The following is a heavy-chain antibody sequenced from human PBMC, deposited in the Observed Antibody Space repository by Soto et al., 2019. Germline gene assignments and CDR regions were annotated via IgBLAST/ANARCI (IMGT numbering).Heavy chain of an antibody. Sequence: GGSLRLSCAASGFTFSSYGMHWVRQAPGKGLEWVAVISYDGSNKYYADSVKGRFTISRDNSKNTLYLQMNSLRAEDTAVYYCAKEPKNWYYDILTGHRTEIDYWGQGTLVTVSS. CDR1: GFTFSSYG. CDR3: AKEPKNWYYDILTGHRTEIDY. D-gene: IGHD3-9*01. V-gene: IGHV3-30*18. J-gene: IGHJ4*02. CDR2: ISYDGSNK.